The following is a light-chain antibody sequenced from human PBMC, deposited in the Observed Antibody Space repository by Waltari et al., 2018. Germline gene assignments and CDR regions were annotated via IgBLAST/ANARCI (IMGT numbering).Light chain of an antibody. J-gene: IGLJ3*02. CDR2: EGS. Sequence: QSALTQPASVSGSPGQSITISCTGTSSDIWTYNLVPWYQQHPGKAPKLMIYEGSKRPSGVSNRFSGSKSGNTASLTISGLQAEDEADYYCSSYAGTSTWVFGGGTKLTVL. CDR3: SSYAGTSTWV. CDR1: SSDIWTYNL. V-gene: IGLV2-23*01.